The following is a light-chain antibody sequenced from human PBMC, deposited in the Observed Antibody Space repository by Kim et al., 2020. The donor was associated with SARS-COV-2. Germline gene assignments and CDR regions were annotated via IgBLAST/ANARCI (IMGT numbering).Light chain of an antibody. J-gene: IGLJ2*01. CDR1: SLGDKY. V-gene: IGLV3-1*01. Sequence: SYELTQPPSVSVSPGQTASITCSGESLGDKYVCWYQQKPGKSPVLVIYQEKKRPSGIPERFSGSNSGNTATLTISGTQAMDEADYYCQAWDSTSEVFGGRTMVTVL. CDR2: QEK. CDR3: QAWDSTSEV.